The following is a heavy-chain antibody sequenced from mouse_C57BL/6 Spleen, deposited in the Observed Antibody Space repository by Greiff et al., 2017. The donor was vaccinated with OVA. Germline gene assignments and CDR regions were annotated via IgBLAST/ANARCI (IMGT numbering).Heavy chain of an antibody. CDR3: ARHQIYYGNSGYAMDY. Sequence: VKLVESGPGLVAPSQSLSITCTVSGFSLTSYGVHWVRQPPGKGLEWLVVIWSDGSTTYNSALKSRLSISKDNSKSQVFLKMNSLQTDDTAMYYCARHQIYYGNSGYAMDYWGQGTSVTVSS. CDR1: GFSLTSYG. V-gene: IGHV2-6-1*01. CDR2: IWSDGST. D-gene: IGHD2-1*01. J-gene: IGHJ4*01.